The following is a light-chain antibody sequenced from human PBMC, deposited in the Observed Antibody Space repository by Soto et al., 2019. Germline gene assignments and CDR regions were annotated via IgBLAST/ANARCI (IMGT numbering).Light chain of an antibody. V-gene: IGKV1-5*01. J-gene: IGKJ1*01. Sequence: DIQMTQSPSTLSASVGDTVTITCRASESIDNWLAWYQQKPGKAPKLLIFAASTLIRGVPSRFSGRGSGTVSTLTISSLQVDDYATFYCQQYHTDWTFGQGTKVEIK. CDR3: QQYHTDWT. CDR2: AAS. CDR1: ESIDNW.